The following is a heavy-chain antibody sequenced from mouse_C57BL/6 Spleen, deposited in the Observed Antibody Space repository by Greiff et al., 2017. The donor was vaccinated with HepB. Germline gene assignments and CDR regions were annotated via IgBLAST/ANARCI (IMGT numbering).Heavy chain of an antibody. CDR1: GYTFTDYE. CDR2: IDPETGGT. Sequence: VKLMESGAELVRPGASVTLSCKASGYTFTDYEMHWVKQTPVHGLEWIGAIDPETGGTAYNQKFKGKAILTADKSSSTAYMELRSLTSEDSAVYYCTTVYDYWGQGTTLTVSS. J-gene: IGHJ2*01. V-gene: IGHV1-15*01. CDR3: TTVYDY.